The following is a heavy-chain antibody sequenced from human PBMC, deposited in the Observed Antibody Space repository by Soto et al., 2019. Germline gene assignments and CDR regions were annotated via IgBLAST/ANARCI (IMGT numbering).Heavy chain of an antibody. J-gene: IGHJ4*02. CDR1: GFTFSSYA. CDR3: AKDPDQTKIFGVVITPDY. D-gene: IGHD3-3*01. CDR2: ISGSGGST. Sequence: HPGGSLRLSCAASGFTFSSYAMSWVRQAPGKGLEWVSAISGSGGSTYYADSVKGRFTISRDNSKNTLYLQMNSLRAEDTAVYYCAKDPDQTKIFGVVITPDYWGQGTLVTVSS. V-gene: IGHV3-23*01.